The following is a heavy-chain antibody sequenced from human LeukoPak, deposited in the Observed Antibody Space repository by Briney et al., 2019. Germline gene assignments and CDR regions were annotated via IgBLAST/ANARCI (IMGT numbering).Heavy chain of an antibody. Sequence: PGGSLRLSCAASGFTFSSYAMSWVRQAPGKGLEWVSAISGSGGSTYYADSVKGRFTISRDNSKNTLYLQMNSPRAEDTAVYYCAKERVIVVVGAAYDYWGQGTLVTVSS. J-gene: IGHJ4*02. D-gene: IGHD2-15*01. V-gene: IGHV3-23*01. CDR2: ISGSGGST. CDR1: GFTFSSYA. CDR3: AKERVIVVVGAAYDY.